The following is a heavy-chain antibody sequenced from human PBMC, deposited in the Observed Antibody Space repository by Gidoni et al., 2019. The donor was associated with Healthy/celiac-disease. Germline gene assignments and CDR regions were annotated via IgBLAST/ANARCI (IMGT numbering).Heavy chain of an antibody. J-gene: IGHJ4*02. V-gene: IGHV3-23*04. CDR2: ISGSGGST. CDR3: AKDRQRWLQFPADFDY. D-gene: IGHD5-12*01. Sequence: EVQLVESGGGLVQPGGSLRLSCAASGFTFSSYAMSWVRQAPGKGLEWVSAISGSGGSTYYADSVKGRFTISRDNSKNTLYLQMNSLRAEDTAVYYCAKDRQRWLQFPADFDYWGQGTLVTVSS. CDR1: GFTFSSYA.